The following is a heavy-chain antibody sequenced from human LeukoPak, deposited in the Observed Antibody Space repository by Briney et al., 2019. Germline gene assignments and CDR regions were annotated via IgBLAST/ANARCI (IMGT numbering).Heavy chain of an antibody. Sequence: GGSLRLSCAASGFTFSSYAMSWVRQAPGKGLEWVSAISGSGGSTSYADSVKGRFTISRDNSKNTLYLQMNSLRAEDTAVYYCARVAGAAPPYYYYGMDVWGQGTTVTVSS. D-gene: IGHD2-15*01. CDR3: ARVAGAAPPYYYYGMDV. CDR1: GFTFSSYA. J-gene: IGHJ6*02. V-gene: IGHV3-23*01. CDR2: ISGSGGST.